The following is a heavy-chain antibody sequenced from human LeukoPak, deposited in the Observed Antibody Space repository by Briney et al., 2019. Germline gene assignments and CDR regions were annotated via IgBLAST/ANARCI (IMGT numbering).Heavy chain of an antibody. D-gene: IGHD1-26*01. J-gene: IGHJ4*02. V-gene: IGHV4-39*07. CDR3: ARDLVDGSYYYFDY. Sequence: PSETLSLTCTVSGGSISSSSYYWGWIRQPPGKGLEWIGSIYYSGSTYYNPSLKSRVTISVDTSKNQFSLKLSSVTAADTAVYYCARDLVDGSYYYFDYWGQGTLVTVSS. CDR1: GGSISSSSYY. CDR2: IYYSGST.